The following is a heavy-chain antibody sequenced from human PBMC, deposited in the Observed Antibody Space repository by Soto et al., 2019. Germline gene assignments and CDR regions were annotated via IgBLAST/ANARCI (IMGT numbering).Heavy chain of an antibody. J-gene: IGHJ6*02. CDR1: GGSFSGYY. CDR3: AGVVPAAIGYYYYGMDV. Sequence: SETLSLTXAVYGGSFSGYYWSWLSQPPGKGLEWIGEINHSGSTNYNPSLKSRVTISVDTSKNQFSLKLSSVTAADTAVYYCAGVVPAAIGYYYYGMDVWGQGTTVTVSS. CDR2: INHSGST. D-gene: IGHD2-2*01. V-gene: IGHV4-34*01.